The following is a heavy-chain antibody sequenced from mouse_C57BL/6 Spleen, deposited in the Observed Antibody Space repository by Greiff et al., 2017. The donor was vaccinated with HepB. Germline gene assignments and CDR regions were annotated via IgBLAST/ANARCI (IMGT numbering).Heavy chain of an antibody. CDR1: GFTFSSYA. J-gene: IGHJ1*03. Sequence: EVKLVESGEGLVKPGGSLKLSCAASGFTFSSYAMSWVRQTPEERLEWVAYISSGGDYIYYADTVKGRFTISRDNARNTLYLQMSSLKSEDTAMYYCTREDTTVGYFDVWGTGTTVTVSS. CDR2: ISSGGDYI. V-gene: IGHV5-9-1*02. D-gene: IGHD1-1*01. CDR3: TREDTTVGYFDV.